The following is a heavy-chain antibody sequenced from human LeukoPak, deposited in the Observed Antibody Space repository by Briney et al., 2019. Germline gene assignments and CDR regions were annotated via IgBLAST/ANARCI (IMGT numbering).Heavy chain of an antibody. CDR1: GYTFTSYY. J-gene: IGHJ4*02. CDR2: INPSGGST. V-gene: IGHV1-46*01. D-gene: IGHD1-26*01. Sequence: ASVKVSCKASGYTFTSYYMHWVRQAPGQGLEWMGIINPSGGSTSYAQKFQGRVTMTRDMSTSTVYMELSSLSSEDTAVYYCARDYSGSYYDYGYFDYWGQGTLVTVSS. CDR3: ARDYSGSYYDYGYFDY.